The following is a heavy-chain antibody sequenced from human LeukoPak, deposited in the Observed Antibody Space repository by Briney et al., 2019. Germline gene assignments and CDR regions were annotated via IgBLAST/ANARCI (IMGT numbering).Heavy chain of an antibody. V-gene: IGHV1-69*13. J-gene: IGHJ5*02. CDR3: AREKVPPQHSGYDP. CDR2: IIPIFGTA. D-gene: IGHD5-12*01. Sequence: ASVKVSCKASGGTFSSYAISWVRQAPGQGLEWMGGIIPIFGTANYAQKFQGRVTITADESTSTAYMELSSLRSEDTAVYYCAREKVPPQHSGYDPWGQGTLVTVSS. CDR1: GGTFSSYA.